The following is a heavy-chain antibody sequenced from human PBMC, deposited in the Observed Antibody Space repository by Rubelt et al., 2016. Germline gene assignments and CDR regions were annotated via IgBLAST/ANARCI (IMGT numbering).Heavy chain of an antibody. J-gene: IGHJ1*01. Sequence: VRQAPGQGLEWMGWMNPNSGNTGYAQKFQGRVTMTRNTSISTAYMELSSLRSEDTAVYYCARAVGEVNFQHWGQGTLVTVSS. D-gene: IGHD4-23*01. CDR2: MNPNSGNT. CDR3: ARAVGEVNFQH. V-gene: IGHV1-8*01.